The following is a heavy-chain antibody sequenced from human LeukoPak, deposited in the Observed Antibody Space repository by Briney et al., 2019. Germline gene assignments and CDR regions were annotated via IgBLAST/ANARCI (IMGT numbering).Heavy chain of an antibody. CDR3: AKEYHRVHDAFDT. J-gene: IGHJ3*02. V-gene: IGHV3-30*18. CDR1: GFTFSSES. D-gene: IGHD2-2*01. CDR2: ISYDGSKK. Sequence: GRSLRLSCVASGFTFSSESIHWVRQAPGKGLEWVAVISYDGSKKHYADSVKGRFTISRDNSRSTVYLQMNSLTTEDTAVYHCAKEYHRVHDAFDTWGHGTMVTVSS.